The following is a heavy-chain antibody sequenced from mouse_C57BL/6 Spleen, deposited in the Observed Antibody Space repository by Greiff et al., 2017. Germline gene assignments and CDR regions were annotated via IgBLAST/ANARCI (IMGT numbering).Heavy chain of an antibody. CDR1: GYTFTDYY. V-gene: IGHV1-26*01. CDR3: ARATYYKDFDY. Sequence: EVQLQQSGPELVKPGASVKISCKASGYTFTDYYMNWVKQSHGKSLEWIGDINPNNGGTSYNQKFKGKATLTVDKSSSTAYMELRSLTSEDSAVXYCARATYYKDFDYWGQGTTLTVSS. D-gene: IGHD2-12*01. J-gene: IGHJ2*01. CDR2: INPNNGGT.